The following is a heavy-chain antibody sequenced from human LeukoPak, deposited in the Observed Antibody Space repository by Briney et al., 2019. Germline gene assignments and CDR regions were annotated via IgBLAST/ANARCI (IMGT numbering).Heavy chain of an antibody. CDR3: ARERRYYYDSSGYSDAFDI. CDR2: IYHSGST. J-gene: IGHJ3*02. D-gene: IGHD3-22*01. Sequence: SETLSLTCAVSGGSISSGGYSRSWIRQPPGKGLEWIGYIYHSGSTYYNPSLKSRVTISVDRSKNQFSLKLSSVTAADTAVYYCARERRYYYDSSGYSDAFDIWGQGTMVTVSS. V-gene: IGHV4-30-2*01. CDR1: GGSISSGGYS.